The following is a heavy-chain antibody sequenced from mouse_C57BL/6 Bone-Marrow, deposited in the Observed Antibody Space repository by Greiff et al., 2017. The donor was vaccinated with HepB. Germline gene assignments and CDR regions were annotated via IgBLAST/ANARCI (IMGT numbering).Heavy chain of an antibody. CDR2: ISDGGSYT. J-gene: IGHJ1*03. Sequence: EVKLVESGGGLVKPGGSLKLSCAASGFTFSSYAMSWVRQTPEKRLEWVATISDGGSYTYYPDNVKGRFTISRDNAKNNLYLQMSHLKSEDTAMYYCARGGYYPWYFDVWGTGTTVTVSS. V-gene: IGHV5-4*03. CDR1: GFTFSSYA. D-gene: IGHD2-3*01. CDR3: ARGGYYPWYFDV.